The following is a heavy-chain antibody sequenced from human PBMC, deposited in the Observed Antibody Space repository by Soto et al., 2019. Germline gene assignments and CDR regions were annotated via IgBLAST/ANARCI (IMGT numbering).Heavy chain of an antibody. CDR3: AKDLWSSLRYDYGMDV. D-gene: IGHD3-3*01. V-gene: IGHV3-30*18. CDR1: GFNFGTYG. CDR2: ISYDARNK. J-gene: IGHJ6*02. Sequence: QVQLVESGGGVVQPGRSLRLSCAASGFNFGTYGMHWVRLAPGKGLEWVAAISYDARNKVYGDSVKGRFTISRDNANHTLFLQVNSVRAEDTAVYYCAKDLWSSLRYDYGMDVWGQGTTVTVSS.